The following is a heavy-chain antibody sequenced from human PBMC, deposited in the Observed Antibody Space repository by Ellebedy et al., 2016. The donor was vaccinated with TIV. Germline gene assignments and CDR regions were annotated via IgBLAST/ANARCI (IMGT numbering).Heavy chain of an antibody. Sequence: SETLSLTXIVSGGSISTTSYYWGWFRQPPGKGLEWIGSIYYGGSTYYNPSLKSRVTISVDRSKNQFSLKLTSVTAADTAVYYCARRVWFGELIYFDNWGQGTLVTVSS. CDR1: GGSISTTSYY. J-gene: IGHJ4*02. CDR3: ARRVWFGELIYFDN. D-gene: IGHD3-10*01. CDR2: IYYGGST. V-gene: IGHV4-39*01.